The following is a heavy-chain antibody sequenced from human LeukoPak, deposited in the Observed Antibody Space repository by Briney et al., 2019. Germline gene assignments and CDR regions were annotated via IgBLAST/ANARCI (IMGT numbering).Heavy chain of an antibody. CDR3: ARDHDLPLGGMDV. D-gene: IGHD1-1*01. Sequence: PSETLSLTCTVSGGSISSGDYYWSWIRQPPGKGLAWIGYIYYSGSTYYNPSLKSRVTISVDTSKNQFSLKLSSVTAADTAVYYCARDHDLPLGGMDVWGQGTTVTVSS. V-gene: IGHV4-30-4*01. CDR1: GGSISSGDYY. CDR2: IYYSGST. J-gene: IGHJ6*02.